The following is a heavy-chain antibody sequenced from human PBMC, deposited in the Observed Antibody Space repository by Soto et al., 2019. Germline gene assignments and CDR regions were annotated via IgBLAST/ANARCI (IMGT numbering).Heavy chain of an antibody. CDR1: GFTFSGSA. J-gene: IGHJ6*02. D-gene: IGHD5-18*01. CDR3: ASDTARVYYGIDV. Sequence: EVQLVESGGGLVQPGGSLKLSCAASGFTFSGSAMHWVRQASGKGLEWVGRIRSKANSYATAYAASVKGRFTISRDDSKNTAYLQMNSLKSEDTAVYYCASDTARVYYGIDVGGQGTTVTVSS. CDR2: IRSKANSYAT. V-gene: IGHV3-73*02.